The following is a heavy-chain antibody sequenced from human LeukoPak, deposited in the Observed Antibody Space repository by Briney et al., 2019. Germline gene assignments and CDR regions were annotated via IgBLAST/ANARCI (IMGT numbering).Heavy chain of an antibody. D-gene: IGHD3-10*01. V-gene: IGHV4-34*01. CDR3: ARAVDRLLWFGELSDLLDP. J-gene: IGHJ5*02. CDR1: GGSFSGYY. Sequence: SETPSLTCAVYGGSFSGYYWSWIRQPPGKGLEWIGEINHSGSTNYNPSLKSRVTISVDTSKNQFSLKLSSVTAADTAVYYCARAVDRLLWFGELSDLLDPWGQGTLVTVSS. CDR2: INHSGST.